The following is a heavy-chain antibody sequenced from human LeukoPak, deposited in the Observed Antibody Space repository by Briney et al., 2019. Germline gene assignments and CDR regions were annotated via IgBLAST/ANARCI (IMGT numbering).Heavy chain of an antibody. V-gene: IGHV3-74*01. Sequence: GGSLRLSCAASGFTFSYYWMHRVRHAPGKGLVWVSRINSDGSSASYADSVKGRFTISRDNAKNTLYLQMNSLRAEDTAVYYCAREGGYDPFEYWGQGTLVTVSS. D-gene: IGHD5-12*01. CDR2: INSDGSSA. CDR1: GFTFSYYW. CDR3: AREGGYDPFEY. J-gene: IGHJ4*02.